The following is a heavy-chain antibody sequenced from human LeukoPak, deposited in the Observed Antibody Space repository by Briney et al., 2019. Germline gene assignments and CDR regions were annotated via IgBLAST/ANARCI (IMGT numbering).Heavy chain of an antibody. CDR3: ARDLPAGMAARPPYQLDY. V-gene: IGHV1-18*01. CDR1: DYTFTTYG. Sequence: ASVKVSCTASDYTFTTYGITWVRQVPGQGLEWMGLISVYNGDTKYAQNFQGRVTLTTDTSTSTVYMELRSLKSDDTAVYYCARDLPAGMAARPPYQLDYWGQGTRVTVSS. J-gene: IGHJ4*02. D-gene: IGHD6-6*01. CDR2: ISVYNGDT.